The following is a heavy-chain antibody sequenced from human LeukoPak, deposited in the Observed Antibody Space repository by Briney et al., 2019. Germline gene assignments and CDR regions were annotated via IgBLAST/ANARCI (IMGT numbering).Heavy chain of an antibody. CDR3: ARVGGSSSWYESDAFDI. Sequence: SETLSLTCTVSGGSISSSSYYWGWIRQPPGKGLEWIGSIFYSGSNYYNPSLKSRVTISVDTSKNQFSLKLSSVTAADTAVYYCARVGGSSSWYESDAFDIWGQGTMVTVSS. J-gene: IGHJ3*02. CDR1: GGSISSSSYY. V-gene: IGHV4-39*07. CDR2: IFYSGSN. D-gene: IGHD6-13*01.